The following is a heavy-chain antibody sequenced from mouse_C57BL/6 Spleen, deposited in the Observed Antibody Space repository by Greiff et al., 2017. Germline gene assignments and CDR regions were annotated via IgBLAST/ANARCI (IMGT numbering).Heavy chain of an antibody. D-gene: IGHD2-2*01. J-gene: IGHJ4*01. CDR1: GYTFTSYW. CDR2: IHPSDSDT. CDR3: ARTGGYDDAMDY. V-gene: IGHV1-74*01. Sequence: QVQLQQPGAELVKPGASVKVSCKASGYTFTSYWMHWVKQRPGQGLEWIGRIHPSDSDTNYNQQFKGKATLTVDKSSSTAYMQLSSLTSEDSAVYDSARTGGYDDAMDYWGQGTSVTVSS.